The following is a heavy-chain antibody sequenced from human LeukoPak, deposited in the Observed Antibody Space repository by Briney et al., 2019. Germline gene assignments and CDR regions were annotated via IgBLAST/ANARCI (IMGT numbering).Heavy chain of an antibody. CDR2: IIPIFGTA. J-gene: IGHJ5*02. Sequence: SVKVSCKASGGTFSSYAISWVRQAPGQGLEWMGGIIPIFGTANYAQRFQGRVTITADESTSTAYMELSSLRSEDTAVYYCARERRSSSHRFDPWGQGTLVTVSS. CDR3: ARERRSSSHRFDP. V-gene: IGHV1-69*13. D-gene: IGHD6-13*01. CDR1: GGTFSSYA.